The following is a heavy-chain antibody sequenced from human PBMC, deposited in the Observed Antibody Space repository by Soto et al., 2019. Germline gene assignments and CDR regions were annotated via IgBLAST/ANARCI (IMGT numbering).Heavy chain of an antibody. V-gene: IGHV3-21*01. Sequence: PGGSLRLSCAASGFTLNTYSMSWVRQAPGRGLERVSSISSSSTYIYYADSVKGRFTISRDNAKNSLYLQMNSLRVEDTAVYYCTMQGWLLDSWGQGTLVTVSS. D-gene: IGHD2-2*01. CDR3: TMQGWLLDS. J-gene: IGHJ4*02. CDR1: GFTLNTYS. CDR2: ISSSSTYI.